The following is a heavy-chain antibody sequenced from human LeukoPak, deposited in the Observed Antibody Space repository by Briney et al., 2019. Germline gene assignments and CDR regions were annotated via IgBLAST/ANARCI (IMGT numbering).Heavy chain of an antibody. CDR3: ARAPTVTTVRNAFDI. J-gene: IGHJ3*02. Sequence: GGSLRLSCAASGFTVSSNYMSWVRQAPGKGLEWVSVIYSGGSTYYADSVKGRFTISRDNSKNTLYLQMNSLRAEDTAVYYCARAPTVTTVRNAFDIWGQGTMVTVSS. CDR2: IYSGGST. V-gene: IGHV3-66*01. D-gene: IGHD4-17*01. CDR1: GFTVSSNY.